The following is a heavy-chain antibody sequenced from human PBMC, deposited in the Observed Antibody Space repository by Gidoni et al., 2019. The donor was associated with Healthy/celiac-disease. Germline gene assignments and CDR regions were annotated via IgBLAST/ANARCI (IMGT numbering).Heavy chain of an antibody. V-gene: IGHV3-30*18. CDR2: ISYDGSNK. CDR1: GLPFSSYG. D-gene: IGHD1-20*01. J-gene: IGHJ4*02. Sequence: QVQLVESGGGVVQPGRSLRISCAASGLPFSSYGMHWVRQAPGKGLEWVAVISYDGSNKYYADSVKGRFTISRDNSKNTLYLQMNSLRAEDTAVYYCAKGAITGTTSPYFDYWGQGTLVTVSS. CDR3: AKGAITGTTSPYFDY.